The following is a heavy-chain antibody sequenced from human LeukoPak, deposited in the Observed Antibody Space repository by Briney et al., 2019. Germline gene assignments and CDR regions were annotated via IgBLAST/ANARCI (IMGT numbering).Heavy chain of an antibody. CDR3: AGTTVTTYRFDY. D-gene: IGHD4-17*01. J-gene: IGHJ4*02. CDR2: ISYDGSNK. CDR1: GFAFSSYS. Sequence: GGSLRLSCAASGFAFSSYSMNWVRQAPGKGLECVAVISYDGSNKYYADSVKGRFTISRDNSKNTLYLQMNSLRAEDTAVYYCAGTTVTTYRFDYWGQGTLVTVSS. V-gene: IGHV3-30*03.